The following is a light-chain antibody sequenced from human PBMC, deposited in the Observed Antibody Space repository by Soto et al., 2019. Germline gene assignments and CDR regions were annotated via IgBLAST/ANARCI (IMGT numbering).Light chain of an antibody. V-gene: IGKV3-15*01. CDR3: QQYDNWPIT. CDR1: QGVSSN. Sequence: EIVLTQSPGTLSLSPGERATLSCRASQGVSSNLAWYQQKPGQAPRLFIYGASTRATAIPPRFSGSGSGTEFTLTISSLQSEDFAVYYCQQYDNWPITFGQGTRLEIK. J-gene: IGKJ5*01. CDR2: GAS.